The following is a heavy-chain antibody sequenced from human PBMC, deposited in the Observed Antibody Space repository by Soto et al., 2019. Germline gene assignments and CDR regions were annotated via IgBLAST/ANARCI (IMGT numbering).Heavy chain of an antibody. CDR1: GFTFDDYA. J-gene: IGHJ6*02. D-gene: IGHD1-26*01. CDR2: ISWNRGTI. Sequence: DVQLVESGGGLVQPGRSLRLSCAASGFTFDDYAMHWVRQAPGKGLQWVSGISWNRGTIGYADSVKGRFTISRDNAKNSLYLQMNSLRPEDTALYYCVKDTGGSFGYYGMDVWGQGTTVTVSS. CDR3: VKDTGGSFGYYGMDV. V-gene: IGHV3-9*01.